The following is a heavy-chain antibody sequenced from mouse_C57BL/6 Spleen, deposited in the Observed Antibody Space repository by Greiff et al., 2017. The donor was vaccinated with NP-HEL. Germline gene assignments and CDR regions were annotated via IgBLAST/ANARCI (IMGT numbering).Heavy chain of an antibody. J-gene: IGHJ3*01. CDR2: IDPENGDT. CDR1: GFNIKDDY. Sequence: EVQLQESGAELVRPGASVKLSCTASGFNIKDDYMHWVKQRPEQGLEWIGWIDPENGDTEYASKFQGKATITADTSSNTAYLQLSSLTSEDTAVYYCTIRWLAYWGQGTLVTVSA. CDR3: TIRWLAY. V-gene: IGHV14-4*01.